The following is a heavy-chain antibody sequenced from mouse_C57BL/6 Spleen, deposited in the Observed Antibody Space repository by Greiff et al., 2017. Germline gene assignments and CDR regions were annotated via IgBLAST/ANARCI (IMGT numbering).Heavy chain of an antibody. Sequence: QVQLQQPGAELVKPGASVKLSCKASGYTFTSYWMQWVKQRPGQGLEWIGEIDPSDSYTNYNQKFKGKATLTVDTSSSTAYMQLSNLTSEDSAVYYCSRSRYGSSYKDAKDCWGQGASVTVSS. CDR1: GYTFTSYW. CDR3: SRSRYGSSYKDAKDC. J-gene: IGHJ4*01. CDR2: IDPSDSYT. D-gene: IGHD1-1*01. V-gene: IGHV1-50*01.